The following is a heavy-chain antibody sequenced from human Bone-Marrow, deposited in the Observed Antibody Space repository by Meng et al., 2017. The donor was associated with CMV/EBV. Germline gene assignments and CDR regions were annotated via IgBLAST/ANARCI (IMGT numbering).Heavy chain of an antibody. Sequence: GESLKISCAASGFTFSSYAMHWVRQAPGKGLEWVAVISYDGSNKYYADSVKGRFTISRDNSKNTLYLQMNSLRAEDTAVYYCARDGGSWSRAFDVWGQGAMVTVSS. J-gene: IGHJ3*01. CDR1: GFTFSSYA. V-gene: IGHV3-30*04. CDR3: ARDGGSWSRAFDV. D-gene: IGHD3-3*01. CDR2: ISYDGSNK.